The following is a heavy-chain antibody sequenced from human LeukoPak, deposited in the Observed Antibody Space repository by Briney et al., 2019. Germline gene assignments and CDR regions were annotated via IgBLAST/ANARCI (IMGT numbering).Heavy chain of an antibody. Sequence: SETLSLTCAVYGGSFSGYYWSWIRQPPGKGLEWIGEINHSGSTNYNPSLKSRVTISVDTSKNQFSLKLSSVTAADTAVYYCARREGILRFLEWLSYFDYWGQGTLVTVSS. CDR3: ARREGILRFLEWLSYFDY. CDR2: INHSGST. D-gene: IGHD3-3*01. CDR1: GGSFSGYY. J-gene: IGHJ4*02. V-gene: IGHV4-34*01.